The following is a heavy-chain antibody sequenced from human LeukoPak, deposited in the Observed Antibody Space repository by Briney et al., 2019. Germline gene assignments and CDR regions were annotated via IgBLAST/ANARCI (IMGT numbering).Heavy chain of an antibody. V-gene: IGHV3-20*04. D-gene: IGHD1-1*01. CDR2: INWNGGST. J-gene: IGHJ4*02. Sequence: GGSLRLSCAVSGLIFDDYGMSWVRQAPGKGLEWVSGINWNGGSTGYADSVKGRFTISRDNAKNSLYLQMNSLRAEDTALYYCARDRPNWNDAADYWGQGTLVTVLS. CDR3: ARDRPNWNDAADY. CDR1: GLIFDDYG.